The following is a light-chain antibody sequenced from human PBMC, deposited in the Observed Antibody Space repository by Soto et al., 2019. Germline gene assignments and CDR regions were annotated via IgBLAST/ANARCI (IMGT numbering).Light chain of an antibody. J-gene: IGKJ1*01. Sequence: EIVLTQSPVTLSLSPGERATLSCRASQSVSTNLAWYQQKPGQAPRLLIYHTSTRATGIPARFSGSGSGTEFSLTISGLQSEDLAVYYCQQYSDWPQTFGQGTKVDIK. CDR2: HTS. CDR3: QQYSDWPQT. CDR1: QSVSTN. V-gene: IGKV3-15*01.